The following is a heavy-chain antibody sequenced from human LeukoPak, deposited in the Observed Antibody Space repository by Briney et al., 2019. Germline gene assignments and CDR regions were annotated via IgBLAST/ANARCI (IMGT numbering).Heavy chain of an antibody. Sequence: SETLSLTCTVSGGSITRGDYYWSWIRQPPGKGLEWIGSIYYSGSTSYNPSLKSRLTISVDTSKNQFFLKLSSVTAADTAVYYCARVVSVRSLDYWGQGTLVTVSS. V-gene: IGHV4-30-4*01. CDR2: IYYSGST. CDR1: GGSITRGDYY. D-gene: IGHD4-17*01. J-gene: IGHJ4*02. CDR3: ARVVSVRSLDY.